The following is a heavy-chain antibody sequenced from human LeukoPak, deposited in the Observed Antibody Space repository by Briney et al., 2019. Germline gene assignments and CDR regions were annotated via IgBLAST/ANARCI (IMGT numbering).Heavy chain of an antibody. CDR3: ARLTYYDGEIDY. D-gene: IGHD3-22*01. CDR2: IYYSGST. V-gene: IGHV4-59*08. J-gene: IGHJ4*02. CDR1: GGSISSYY. Sequence: PSETLSLTCTVSGGSISSYYWSWIRQPPGKGLEWIGYIYYSGSTNYNPSLKSRVTISVDTSKNQFSLKLSSVTAADTAVYYCARLTYYDGEIDYWGQGTLVTVSS.